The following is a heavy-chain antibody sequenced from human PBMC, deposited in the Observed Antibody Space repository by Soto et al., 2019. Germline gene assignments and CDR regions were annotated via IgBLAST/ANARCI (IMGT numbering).Heavy chain of an antibody. Sequence: GESLKISCQASGYKFTSNWLSWVRQVPGQGLEWVGRLDPSDSYTNYSPSFQGRVTITTDKSISTVYLQWDSLQASDTAMYYCARQAPRGYTYAKYYFEYWGQGTLVTVSS. CDR2: LDPSDSYT. J-gene: IGHJ4*02. CDR3: ARQAPRGYTYAKYYFEY. V-gene: IGHV5-10-1*01. D-gene: IGHD5-18*01. CDR1: GYKFTSNW.